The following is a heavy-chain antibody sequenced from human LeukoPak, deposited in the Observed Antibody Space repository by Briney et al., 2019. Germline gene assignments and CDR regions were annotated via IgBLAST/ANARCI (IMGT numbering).Heavy chain of an antibody. Sequence: PGRSLRLSCAASGFTFSSYGMHWVRQAPGKGLEWVAVISYDGSNKYYADSVKGRFTISRDNSKNTLYLQMNSLRAEDTAVYYCAKDFGYCSSTSCYAGVSDYWGQGTLVTVSS. CDR3: AKDFGYCSSTSCYAGVSDY. V-gene: IGHV3-30*18. CDR1: GFTFSSYG. J-gene: IGHJ4*02. CDR2: ISYDGSNK. D-gene: IGHD2-2*01.